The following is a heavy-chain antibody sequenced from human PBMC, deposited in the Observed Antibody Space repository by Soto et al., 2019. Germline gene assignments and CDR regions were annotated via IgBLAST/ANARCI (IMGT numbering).Heavy chain of an antibody. CDR1: GGTFSSYA. D-gene: IGHD6-13*01. J-gene: IGHJ5*02. Sequence: ASVKVSCKASGGTFSSYAISWVRQAPGQGLEWMGGIIPIFGTANYAQKFQGRVTITADKSTSTAYMELSSLRSEDTAVYYCARDLGVAAAANWFDPWGQGTLVTVSS. V-gene: IGHV1-69*06. CDR3: ARDLGVAAAANWFDP. CDR2: IIPIFGTA.